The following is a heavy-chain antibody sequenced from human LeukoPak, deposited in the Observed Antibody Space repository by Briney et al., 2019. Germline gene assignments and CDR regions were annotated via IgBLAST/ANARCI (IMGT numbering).Heavy chain of an antibody. CDR1: GGTFSSYA. V-gene: IGHV1-69*13. CDR3: ARVFPPINGYGSGSYSFLGSLDP. CDR2: IIPIFGTA. Sequence: SVKVSCKASGGTFSSYAISWVRQAPGQGLEWMGGIIPIFGTANYAQKFQGRVTITADESTSTAYMELSSLRSEDTAVYYCARVFPPINGYGSGSYSFLGSLDPWGQGTLVTVSS. J-gene: IGHJ5*02. D-gene: IGHD3-10*01.